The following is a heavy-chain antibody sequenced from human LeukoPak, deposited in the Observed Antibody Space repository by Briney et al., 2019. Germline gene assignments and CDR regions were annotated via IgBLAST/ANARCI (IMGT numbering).Heavy chain of an antibody. D-gene: IGHD1-1*01. J-gene: IGHJ4*02. CDR1: GFTFSSYS. CDR3: ARDWNYFST. CDR2: ISRSSGSI. Sequence: GGSLRLSCAASGFTFSSYSMNWVRQAPGKGLEWVSSISRSSGSIYYADSVKGRFTVSRDNAKNSLYLQMNSLRAEDTAVYYCARDWNYFSTWGQGTLVTVSS. V-gene: IGHV3-21*01.